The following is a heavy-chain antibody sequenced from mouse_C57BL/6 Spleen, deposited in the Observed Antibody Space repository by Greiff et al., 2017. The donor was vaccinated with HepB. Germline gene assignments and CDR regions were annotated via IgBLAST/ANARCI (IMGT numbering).Heavy chain of an antibody. CDR1: GYAFSSSW. CDR3: AIYSNYFIDY. D-gene: IGHD2-5*01. Sequence: VQLQQSGPELVKPGASVKISCKASGYAFSSSWMNWVKQRPGKGLEWIGRIYPGDGDTNYNGKFKGKATLTADKFFSTAYMQLSSLSSEDSAVYFCAIYSNYFIDYWGQGTTLTVSS. J-gene: IGHJ2*01. CDR2: IYPGDGDT. V-gene: IGHV1-82*01.